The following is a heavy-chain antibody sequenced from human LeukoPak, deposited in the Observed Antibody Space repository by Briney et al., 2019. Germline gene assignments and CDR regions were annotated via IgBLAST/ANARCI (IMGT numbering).Heavy chain of an antibody. CDR1: GGTFSSYA. J-gene: IGHJ3*02. CDR3: ARDGYSGYVAAFDI. CDR2: IIPIFGTA. D-gene: IGHD5-12*01. Sequence: SVKVSCKASGGTFSSYAISWVRQAPGQGLEWMGGIIPIFGTANYAQKFQGRVTITADKSTRTAYMELSSLRSEDTAVYYCARDGYSGYVAAFDIWGQGTMVTVSS. V-gene: IGHV1-69*06.